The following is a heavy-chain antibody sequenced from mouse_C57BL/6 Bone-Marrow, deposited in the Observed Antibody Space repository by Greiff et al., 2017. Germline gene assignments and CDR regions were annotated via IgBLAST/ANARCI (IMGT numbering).Heavy chain of an antibody. D-gene: IGHD2-5*01. CDR3: ARKSNYIYWYFDV. CDR2: ISGGGGNT. CDR1: GFTFSSYT. V-gene: IGHV5-9*01. J-gene: IGHJ1*03. Sequence: EVQGVESGGGLVKPGGSLKLSCAASGFTFSSYTMSWVRQTPEKRLEWVATISGGGGNTYYPDSVKGRFTISRDNAKNTLYLQMSSLRSEDTALYYCARKSNYIYWYFDVWGTGTTVTVSS.